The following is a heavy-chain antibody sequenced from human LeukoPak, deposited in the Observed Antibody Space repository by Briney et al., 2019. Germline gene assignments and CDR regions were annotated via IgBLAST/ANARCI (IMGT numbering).Heavy chain of an antibody. CDR2: IYHSGSP. D-gene: IGHD6-13*01. Sequence: SETLSLTCTISGYSISSGYYWGWIRQPPGKGLEWIGSIYHSGSPYYNPSLKSRVTISVDTSKNQFSLKLSSVTAADTAVYYCARGPGIAAAGNSLDFDYWGQGTLVTVSS. V-gene: IGHV4-38-2*02. J-gene: IGHJ4*02. CDR1: GYSISSGYY. CDR3: ARGPGIAAAGNSLDFDY.